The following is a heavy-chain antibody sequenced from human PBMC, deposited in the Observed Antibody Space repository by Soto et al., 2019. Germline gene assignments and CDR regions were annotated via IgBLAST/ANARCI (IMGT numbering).Heavy chain of an antibody. Sequence: WASVKVSCKASGYTFTSYGISWVRQAPGQGLEWMGWISAYNGNTNYAQKLQGRVTMTTDTSTSTAYMELRSLRSDDTAVYYCALXARLTYYYGSGPYYFDYWGQGTLVTVSS. V-gene: IGHV1-18*04. CDR2: ISAYNGNT. J-gene: IGHJ4*02. CDR1: GYTFTSYG. CDR3: ALXARLTYYYGSGPYYFDY. D-gene: IGHD3-10*01.